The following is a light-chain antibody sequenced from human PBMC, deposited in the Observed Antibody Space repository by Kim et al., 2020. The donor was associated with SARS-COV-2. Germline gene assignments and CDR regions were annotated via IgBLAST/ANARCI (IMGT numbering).Light chain of an antibody. CDR3: QQSYNTPWT. CDR2: GAS. Sequence: GDTVTITCRASQTIDRNLNWDQQRPGKAPDLLIFGASGLQRGVPSRFSGSGFGTDFTLTISVLEADDFATYVCQQSYNTPWTFGQGTEA. CDR1: QTIDRN. V-gene: IGKV1-39*01. J-gene: IGKJ1*01.